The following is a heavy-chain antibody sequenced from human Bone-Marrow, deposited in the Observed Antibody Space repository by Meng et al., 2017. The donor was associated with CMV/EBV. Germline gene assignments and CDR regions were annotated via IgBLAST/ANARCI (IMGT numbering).Heavy chain of an antibody. CDR2: IIPIFGTA. CDR3: ARDDRMITFGGVIVRLDY. D-gene: IGHD3-16*02. CDR1: TFSSYA. J-gene: IGHJ4*02. V-gene: IGHV1-69*01. Sequence: TFSSYAISWGRQAPGQGLEWMGGIIPIFGTANCAQKYQGRVTITADESTSTAYMELGSLRSEDTAVYYCARDDRMITFGGVIVRLDYWGQGTLVTVSS.